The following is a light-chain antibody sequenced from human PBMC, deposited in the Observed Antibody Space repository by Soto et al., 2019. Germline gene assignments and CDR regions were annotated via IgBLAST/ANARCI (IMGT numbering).Light chain of an antibody. CDR3: QQYGSSGT. J-gene: IGKJ1*01. CDR2: GAS. V-gene: IGKV3-20*01. Sequence: PGGIATLTCKSSQRVSRSNIGWYQQKPGQAPSLLIYGASKRTTGVPDRFSGSGSDTEFTLIISRLEPEDFAVYYCQQYGSSGTFGQGTKVDI. CDR1: QRVSRSN.